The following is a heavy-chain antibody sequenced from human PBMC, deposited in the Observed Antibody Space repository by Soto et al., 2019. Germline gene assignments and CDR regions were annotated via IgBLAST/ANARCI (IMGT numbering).Heavy chain of an antibody. V-gene: IGHV4-31*03. Sequence: LTLTCRVSGGTIISGGYYCTWIRQFQGKGLEWIGYIHYSGTAYYNPSLRSRANLSVDTSKSQFSLKLSSVTAADKAVYYCARNKGGTAFWFDPWGLGTLITVSS. J-gene: IGHJ5*02. D-gene: IGHD1-1*01. CDR1: GGTIISGGYY. CDR3: ARNKGGTAFWFDP. CDR2: IHYSGTA.